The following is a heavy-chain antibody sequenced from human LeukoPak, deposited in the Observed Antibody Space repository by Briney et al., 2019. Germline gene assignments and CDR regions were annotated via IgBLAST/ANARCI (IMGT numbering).Heavy chain of an antibody. CDR1: GGSISSYY. CDR3: ARGGSSSIYGMDV. Sequence: SETLSLTCTVSGGSISSYYWSWIRQPPGKGLEWIGYIYYSGSTNYNPSLKSRVTISVDTSKNQFSLKLSSVTAADTAVYHCARGGSSSIYGMDVWGQGTTVTVSS. J-gene: IGHJ6*02. D-gene: IGHD6-6*01. V-gene: IGHV4-59*01. CDR2: IYYSGST.